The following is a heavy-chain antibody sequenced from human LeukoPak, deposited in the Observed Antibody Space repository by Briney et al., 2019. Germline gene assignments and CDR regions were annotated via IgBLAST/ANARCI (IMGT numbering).Heavy chain of an antibody. D-gene: IGHD4-17*01. CDR1: GFTFSSYG. CDR3: AKDGDYATAGTFDY. J-gene: IGHJ4*02. V-gene: IGHV3-23*01. CDR2: ISGSGGST. Sequence: GGTLRLPCAASGFTFSSYGMSWVRQAPGKGLEWVSAISGSGGSTYYADSVKGRFTISRDNSKNTLYLQMNSLRAEDTAVYYCAKDGDYATAGTFDYWGQGTLVTVSS.